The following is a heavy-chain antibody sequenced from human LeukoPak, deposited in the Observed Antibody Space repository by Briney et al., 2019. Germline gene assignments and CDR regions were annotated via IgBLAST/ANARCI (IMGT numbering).Heavy chain of an antibody. Sequence: ASVKVSCKASGYTFTSYAMNWVRQAPGQGLEWMGWINTNTGNPTYAQGFTGRFVFSLDTSVSTAYLQISSLKAEDTTVYYCARDLIAVAGINFDYWGQGTLVTVSS. CDR1: GYTFTSYA. CDR2: INTNTGNP. D-gene: IGHD6-19*01. J-gene: IGHJ4*02. V-gene: IGHV7-4-1*02. CDR3: ARDLIAVAGINFDY.